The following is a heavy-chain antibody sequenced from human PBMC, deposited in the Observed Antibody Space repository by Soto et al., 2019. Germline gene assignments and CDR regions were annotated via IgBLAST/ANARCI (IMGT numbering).Heavy chain of an antibody. J-gene: IGHJ4*01. CDR3: GRGRVSWTYANVFDS. D-gene: IGHD3-16*01. CDR2: INHSGST. Sequence: SETLSLTCVVYGGSFSGYYWSWIRQAPGEGLEWIGEINHSGSTNYNPSLKGRVTTSVDTSKNQFSLQLSSVTAADTAAYYCGRGRVSWTYANVFDSWGQGTLVTVSS. V-gene: IGHV4-34*01. CDR1: GGSFSGYY.